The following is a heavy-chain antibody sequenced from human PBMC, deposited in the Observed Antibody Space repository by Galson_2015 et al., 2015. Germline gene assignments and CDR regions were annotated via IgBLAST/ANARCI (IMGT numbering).Heavy chain of an antibody. V-gene: IGHV3-48*02. CDR3: ARDHRYYDSSGYYYHPGAFDI. Sequence: SLRLSCAASGFTFSSYRMNWVRQAPGKGLEWVSYISSSSSTIYYADSVKGRFTISRDNAKNSLYLQMSSLRDEDTAVYYCARDHRYYDSSGYYYHPGAFDIWGQGTMVTVSS. CDR1: GFTFSSYR. J-gene: IGHJ3*02. CDR2: ISSSSSTI. D-gene: IGHD3-22*01.